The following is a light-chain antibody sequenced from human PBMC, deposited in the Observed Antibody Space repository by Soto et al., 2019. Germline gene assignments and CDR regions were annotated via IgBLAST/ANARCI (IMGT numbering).Light chain of an antibody. CDR1: QSVDSNY. Sequence: PGDRATLSCRASQSVDSNYLAWYQQRPGQAPRLLIHGASSRATGIPDRFSGSGSGTDFTLTISRLEPEDFAVYYCQHYGFVWYTFGQGTNLEIK. V-gene: IGKV3-20*01. CDR3: QHYGFVWYT. CDR2: GAS. J-gene: IGKJ2*01.